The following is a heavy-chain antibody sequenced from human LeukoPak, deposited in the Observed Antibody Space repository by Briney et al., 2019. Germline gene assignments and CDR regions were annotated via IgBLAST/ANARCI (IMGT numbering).Heavy chain of an antibody. Sequence: GASLKISYKASGSCFSDYWIGWVRPMPGKGLELMGFIYPGDSDTSYSPSFQGRVTISADTSTTTSFLQWSSLQASDPAIYYCAGHEVPPGVNTVFDYWGQGTLVTVSS. V-gene: IGHV5-51*01. J-gene: IGHJ4*02. CDR2: IYPGDSDT. CDR3: AGHEVPPGVNTVFDY. CDR1: GSCFSDYW. D-gene: IGHD4-17*01.